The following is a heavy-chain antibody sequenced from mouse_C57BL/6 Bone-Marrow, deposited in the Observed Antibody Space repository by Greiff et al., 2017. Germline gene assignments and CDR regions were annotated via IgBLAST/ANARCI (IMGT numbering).Heavy chain of an antibody. Sequence: QVQLQQSGAELARPGASVKLSCKASGYTFTSYGISWVKQRTGQGLEWIGEFYPRSGNIYYNEKFKGKATLTADKSSSTAYMELRSLTSEDSAVXCCARSGPIYYWAMDYWGQGTSVTVSS. D-gene: IGHD3-2*02. CDR2: FYPRSGNI. J-gene: IGHJ4*01. V-gene: IGHV1-81*01. CDR1: GYTFTSYG. CDR3: ARSGPIYYWAMDY.